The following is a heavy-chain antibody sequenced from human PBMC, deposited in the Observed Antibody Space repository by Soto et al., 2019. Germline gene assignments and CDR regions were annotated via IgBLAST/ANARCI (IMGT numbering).Heavy chain of an antibody. CDR2: IYYSGST. Sequence: SETLSLTCTVSGGSISSYYWSWIRQPPGKGLEWIGYIYYSGSTNYNPSLKSRVTISVDTSKNQFSLKLSSVTAADTAVYYCARLRIFCSGGTCYYYFDSWGQGTLVTVSS. CDR1: GGSISSYY. D-gene: IGHD2-15*01. J-gene: IGHJ4*02. V-gene: IGHV4-59*08. CDR3: ARLRIFCSGGTCYYYFDS.